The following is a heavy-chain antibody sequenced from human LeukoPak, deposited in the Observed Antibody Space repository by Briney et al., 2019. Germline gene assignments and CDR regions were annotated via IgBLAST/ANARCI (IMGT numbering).Heavy chain of an antibody. Sequence: ASVKVSCKASGYTFTSYDINWVRQATGQGLEWMGWMNPNSGNTGYAQKFQGRVTMTRDTSISTAYMELSRLRSDDTAVYYCARDTAAPEGVWFDPWGQGTLVTVSS. D-gene: IGHD5-18*01. CDR3: ARDTAAPEGVWFDP. CDR2: MNPNSGNT. J-gene: IGHJ5*02. V-gene: IGHV1-8*01. CDR1: GYTFTSYD.